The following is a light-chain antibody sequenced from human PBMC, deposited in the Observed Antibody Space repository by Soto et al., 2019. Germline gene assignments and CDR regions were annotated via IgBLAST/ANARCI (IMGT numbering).Light chain of an antibody. CDR3: QQYNSYSRA. CDR1: QSISSW. V-gene: IGKV1-5*03. J-gene: IGKJ1*01. CDR2: KAS. Sequence: DIQMTQSPSTLSASVGDRVTITCRASQSISSWLAWYQQKPEKAPKLLIYKASSLESGVPSRFSGSGSGTEFTLTISILQPDDFATYYCQQYNSYSRAFGQGTKVYIK.